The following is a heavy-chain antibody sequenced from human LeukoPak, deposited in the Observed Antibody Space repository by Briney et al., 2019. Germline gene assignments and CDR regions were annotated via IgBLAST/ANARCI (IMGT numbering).Heavy chain of an antibody. CDR3: AREAPRGTSSNPYYFDX. D-gene: IGHD6-6*01. CDR1: GLTFSTNS. J-gene: IGHJ4*01. CDR2: ISFSSSTI. Sequence: GGSLRLSCAAAGLTFSTNSMNWVRQAPGKGLEWVSYISFSSSTIYYADSVKGRFTISRDNAKNLLYLQMNSLRAEDTAVYYCAREAPRGTSSNPYYFDXXXXXXLXTVSS. V-gene: IGHV3-48*01.